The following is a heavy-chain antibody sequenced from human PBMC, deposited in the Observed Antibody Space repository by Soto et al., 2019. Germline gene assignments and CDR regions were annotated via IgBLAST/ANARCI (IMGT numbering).Heavy chain of an antibody. CDR2: IFSNDEK. CDR3: ARMGMTTVTRHLFDP. D-gene: IGHD4-4*01. V-gene: IGHV2-26*01. J-gene: IGHJ5*02. Sequence: QVTLKESGPVLVKPTETLTLTCTVSGFSLSNARMGVSWIRQPPGKALEWLAHIFSNDEKSYSTSLKSRLTISKDTSKSQVVLTMTNMDPVDTATYYRARMGMTTVTRHLFDPWGQGTLVTVSS. CDR1: GFSLSNARMG.